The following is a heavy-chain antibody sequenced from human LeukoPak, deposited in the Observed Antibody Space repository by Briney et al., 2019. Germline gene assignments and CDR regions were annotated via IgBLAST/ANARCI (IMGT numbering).Heavy chain of an antibody. D-gene: IGHD6-6*01. J-gene: IGHJ4*02. Sequence: ASVKVYCKASGYTFTGYYMHWVRQAPGQGLEWMGWINPNSGGTNYAQKFQGRVTMTRDTSISTAYMELSRLRSDDTAVYYCARDSIAARPGFDYWGQGTLVTVSS. CDR2: INPNSGGT. CDR3: ARDSIAARPGFDY. V-gene: IGHV1-2*02. CDR1: GYTFTGYY.